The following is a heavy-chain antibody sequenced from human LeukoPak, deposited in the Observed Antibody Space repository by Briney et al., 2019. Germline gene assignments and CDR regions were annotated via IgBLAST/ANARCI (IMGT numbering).Heavy chain of an antibody. Sequence: EASVKVSCKTSGYTFTSYYMHWVRQAPGQGLEWMGIINPSNGSTSYAQKFQGRVTMTRDMSTSTVYMELSSLRSEDTAVYYCARDLYRIVVVPHYFDYWGQGSLVTVSS. V-gene: IGHV1-46*01. CDR2: INPSNGST. CDR3: ARDLYRIVVVPHYFDY. J-gene: IGHJ4*02. D-gene: IGHD3-22*01. CDR1: GYTFTSYY.